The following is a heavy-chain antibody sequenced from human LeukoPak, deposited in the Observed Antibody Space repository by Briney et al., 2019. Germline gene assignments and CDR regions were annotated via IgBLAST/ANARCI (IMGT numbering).Heavy chain of an antibody. CDR3: ARGLAGGWAAVFDY. D-gene: IGHD1-26*01. V-gene: IGHV4-59*01. J-gene: IGHJ4*02. CDR2: IYYSGST. CDR1: GGSISSYY. Sequence: SETLSLTCTVSGGSISSYYWSWIRQPPGKGLEWIGYIYYSGSTNYNPSLKSRVTISVDTSKNQFSLKLSSVTAADTAVYYCARGLAGGWAAVFDYWGPGTLVTVSS.